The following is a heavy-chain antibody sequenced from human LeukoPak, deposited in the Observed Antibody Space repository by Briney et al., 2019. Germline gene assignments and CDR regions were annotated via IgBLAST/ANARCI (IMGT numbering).Heavy chain of an antibody. CDR2: ISWNSGSI. CDR1: GFTFDDYA. CDR3: AKYDAYAFDI. J-gene: IGHJ3*02. D-gene: IGHD1-1*01. Sequence: PGGSLSLSCAASGFTFDDYAMRWVRQAPGKGLEWVSGISWNSGSIGYADSVKGRFTISRENAKNSLYLQMNSLRAEDTALYYCAKYDAYAFDIWGQGTMVTVSS. V-gene: IGHV3-9*01.